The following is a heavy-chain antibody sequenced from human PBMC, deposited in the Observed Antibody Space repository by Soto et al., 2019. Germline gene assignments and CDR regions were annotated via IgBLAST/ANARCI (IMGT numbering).Heavy chain of an antibody. CDR1: GYTFTSYY. D-gene: IGHD3-3*02. Sequence: GASVKVSCKASGYTFTSYYMHWVRQAPGQGLEWMGIINPSGGSTSYAQKFQGRVTMTRDTSTSTVYMELSSLRSEDTAVYYCARDCGSTKNYVLTFLEWLLPYFDYWGQGTLVTVSS. V-gene: IGHV1-46*01. CDR2: INPSGGST. J-gene: IGHJ4*02. CDR3: ARDCGSTKNYVLTFLEWLLPYFDY.